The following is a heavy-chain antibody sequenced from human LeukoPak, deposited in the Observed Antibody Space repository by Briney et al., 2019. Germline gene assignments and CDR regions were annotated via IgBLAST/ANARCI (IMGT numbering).Heavy chain of an antibody. CDR2: ISVGSDAT. Sequence: GRSLRLSCAASGLTLSNYNMNWVRQAPGKGPEWISYISVGSDATYYADAVRGRFTISRDTAKNSLILQMNSLRAGDTALYFCARLSGTGYFDLWGQGTLVTVSS. D-gene: IGHD1-1*01. CDR3: ARLSGTGYFDL. CDR1: GLTLSNYN. J-gene: IGHJ4*02. V-gene: IGHV3-48*04.